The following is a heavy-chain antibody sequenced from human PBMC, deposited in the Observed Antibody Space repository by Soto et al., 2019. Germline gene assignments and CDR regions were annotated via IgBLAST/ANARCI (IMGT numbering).Heavy chain of an antibody. Sequence: SETLSLTCTVSGGSISSYYWSWIRQPPGKGLEWIGYIYYSGSTNYNPSPKSRVTISVDTSKNQFSLKLSSVTAADTAVYYCARARHGDYFDYWGQGTLVTVSS. CDR3: ARARHGDYFDY. CDR2: IYYSGST. CDR1: GGSISSYY. D-gene: IGHD4-17*01. J-gene: IGHJ4*02. V-gene: IGHV4-59*01.